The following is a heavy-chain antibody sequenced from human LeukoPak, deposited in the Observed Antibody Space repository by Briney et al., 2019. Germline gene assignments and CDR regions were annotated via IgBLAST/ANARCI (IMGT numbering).Heavy chain of an antibody. CDR2: TYSSGST. Sequence: GGSLRLSCAASDFTVSSNSMSWVRQAPGKGLEWVSVTYSSGSTHYADSVKGRFTISRDSSKNTLYLQMNSLRAEDTAVYYCATESHGGAWGQGTLVTVSS. CDR1: DFTVSSNS. V-gene: IGHV3-53*01. CDR3: ATESHGGA. J-gene: IGHJ4*02.